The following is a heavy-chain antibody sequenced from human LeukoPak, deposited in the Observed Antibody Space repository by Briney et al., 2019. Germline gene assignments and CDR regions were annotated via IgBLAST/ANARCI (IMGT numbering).Heavy chain of an antibody. CDR1: GGSISSYY. Sequence: SETLSLTCTVSGGSISSYYWSWIRQPPGEGLEGIGYIYYSGYTNYNPSLKSRVTISIDTSKNQSSLKLSSVTAPDTAVYYCARRDAYDSSGTLFDYWGQGTLVTVSS. CDR2: IYYSGYT. V-gene: IGHV4-59*08. D-gene: IGHD3-22*01. CDR3: ARRDAYDSSGTLFDY. J-gene: IGHJ4*02.